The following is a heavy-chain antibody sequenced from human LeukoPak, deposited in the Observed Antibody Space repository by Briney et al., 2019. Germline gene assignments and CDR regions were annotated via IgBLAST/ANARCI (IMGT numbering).Heavy chain of an antibody. J-gene: IGHJ4*02. CDR2: IWYDGSNK. Sequence: GGSLRLSCAASGFTFSSYGMHWVRQAPGKGLELVAVIWYDGSNKYYADSVKGRFTISRDNSKNTLYLQMNSLRAEDTAVYYCAKDYCSSTSCYRARSWEVNKGHFDYWGQGTLVTVSS. CDR1: GFTFSSYG. CDR3: AKDYCSSTSCYRARSWEVNKGHFDY. V-gene: IGHV3-30*02. D-gene: IGHD2-2*01.